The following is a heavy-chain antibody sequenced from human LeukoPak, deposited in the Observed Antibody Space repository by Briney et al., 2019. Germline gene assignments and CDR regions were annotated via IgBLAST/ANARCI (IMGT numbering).Heavy chain of an antibody. CDR1: GFTFSDYY. CDR3: ARGGYDYVWGSSSYDY. Sequence: TGGSLRLSCAASGFTFSDYYMSWIRQAPGKGLEWVSYISSSSSYTNYADSVKGRFTISRDNAKNLLYLQMNSLRAEDTAVYYCARGGYDYVWGSSSYDYWGQGTLVTVSS. V-gene: IGHV3-11*06. CDR2: ISSSSSYT. J-gene: IGHJ4*02. D-gene: IGHD3-16*01.